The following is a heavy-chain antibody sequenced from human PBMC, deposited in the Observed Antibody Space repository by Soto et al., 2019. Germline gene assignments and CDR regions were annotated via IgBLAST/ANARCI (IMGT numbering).Heavy chain of an antibody. Sequence: SETLSLTCTVSGGFVNSDTHSWGWIRQTPGKRLEWIGFIYSGGSTKNPSLRSRVTMSVDTSKNQFSLKLRSVIVADTAVYHCARFVRSCSATTCSTRADVWGQGITVTVSS. CDR1: GGFVNSDTHS. CDR3: ARFVRSCSATTCSTRADV. CDR2: IYSGGST. D-gene: IGHD2-2*01. V-gene: IGHV4-61*01. J-gene: IGHJ6*02.